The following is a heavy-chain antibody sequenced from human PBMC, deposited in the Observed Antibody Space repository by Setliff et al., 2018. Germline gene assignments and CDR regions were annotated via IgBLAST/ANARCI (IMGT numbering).Heavy chain of an antibody. CDR1: GYSISSDSY. D-gene: IGHD2-15*01. J-gene: IGHJ6*02. CDR3: ARVRVVVIGNYYYYYGMDV. V-gene: IGHV4-38-2*01. CDR2: IYYSGST. Sequence: SETLSLTCAVSGYSISSDSYWGWIRQPPGKGLEWIGSIYYSGSTYYNPSLKSRVTISVDTSKNQFSLKLSSVTAADTAVYYCARVRVVVIGNYYYYYGMDVWGQGTTVTVSS.